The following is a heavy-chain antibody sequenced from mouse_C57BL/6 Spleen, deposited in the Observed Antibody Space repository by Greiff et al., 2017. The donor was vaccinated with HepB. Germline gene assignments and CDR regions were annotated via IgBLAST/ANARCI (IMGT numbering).Heavy chain of an antibody. J-gene: IGHJ3*01. D-gene: IGHD2-4*01. CDR3: ARGDYDYDGFAY. V-gene: IGHV1-7*01. CDR1: GYTFTSYW. Sequence: VKLMESGAELAKPGASVKLSCKASGYTFTSYWMHWVKQRPGQGLEWIGYINPSSGYTKYNQKFKDKAPLTADKSSSTAYMQMSSLTYEDSAVYYCARGDYDYDGFAYWGQGTLVTVSS. CDR2: INPSSGYT.